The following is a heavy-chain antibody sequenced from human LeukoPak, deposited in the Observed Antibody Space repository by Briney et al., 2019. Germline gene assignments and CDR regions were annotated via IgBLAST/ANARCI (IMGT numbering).Heavy chain of an antibody. CDR2: IYHSGST. CDR1: GGSFSGYY. CDR3: ARVVDTAPYYFDY. V-gene: IGHV4-34*01. D-gene: IGHD5-18*01. Sequence: SETLSLTCAVYGGSFSGYYWSWIRQPPGKGLEWIGEIYHSGSTSYNPSLKSRVTIAVDKSRNQFSLKLTSVIAADTAVYYCARVVDTAPYYFDYWGQGTLVTVSS. J-gene: IGHJ4*02.